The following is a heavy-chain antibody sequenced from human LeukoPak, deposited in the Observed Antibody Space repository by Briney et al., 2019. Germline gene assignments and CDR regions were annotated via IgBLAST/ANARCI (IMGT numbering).Heavy chain of an antibody. CDR2: IYTTGST. CDR1: GGSMSSYY. Sequence: SETLSLTCTVSGGSMSSYYWSWIRQPAGKGLEWIGRIYTTGSTNYNPSLKSRVTISVDTSKNQFSLKLRSVTAADTAVYYCARTNDYGDYVDYWGQGTLVTVSS. D-gene: IGHD4-17*01. V-gene: IGHV4-4*07. CDR3: ARTNDYGDYVDY. J-gene: IGHJ4*02.